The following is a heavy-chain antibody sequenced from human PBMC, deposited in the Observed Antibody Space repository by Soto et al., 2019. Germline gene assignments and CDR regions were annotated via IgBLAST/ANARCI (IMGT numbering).Heavy chain of an antibody. CDR3: AVDSVGNLAH. CDR1: GLTFSRYA. V-gene: IGHV3-30*04. J-gene: IGHJ4*02. Sequence: QVQLVESGGGVVQPGRSLRLSCAASGLTFSRYAMHWVRQAPDKGLEWVAVISYDGSDYYYAESVKGRFTISRENSKNPLYLQVNSLGPDDTAVYYCAVDSVGNLAHLGQGALVTVSS. CDR2: ISYDGSDY. D-gene: IGHD3-3*01.